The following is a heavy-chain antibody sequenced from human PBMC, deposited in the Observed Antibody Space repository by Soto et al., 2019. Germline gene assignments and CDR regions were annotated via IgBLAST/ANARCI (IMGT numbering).Heavy chain of an antibody. D-gene: IGHD5-12*01. CDR3: AKGGYDSYYYYYMDV. Sequence: GGSLRLSCAASGFTFSSYSMNWVRQAPGKGLEWVSSISSSSSYIYYADSVKGRFTISRDNSKNTLYLQMNSPRAEDTAVYYCAKGGYDSYYYYYMDVWGKGTTVTVSS. CDR2: ISSSSSYI. CDR1: GFTFSSYS. V-gene: IGHV3-21*04. J-gene: IGHJ6*03.